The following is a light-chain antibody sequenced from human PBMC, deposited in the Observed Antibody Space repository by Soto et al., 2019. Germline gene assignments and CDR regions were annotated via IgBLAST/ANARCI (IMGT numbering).Light chain of an antibody. CDR2: KAS. Sequence: DIQMTQSPSTLSASIGDRVTITCRASQSISNSLAWYQQKPGKAPNLLIYKASSLESGVPSRFSGSGSGTEFTLTIRSLQPDDFATYYCRQYVSYPVTFGGGTKVE. CDR3: RQYVSYPVT. V-gene: IGKV1-5*03. J-gene: IGKJ4*01. CDR1: QSISNS.